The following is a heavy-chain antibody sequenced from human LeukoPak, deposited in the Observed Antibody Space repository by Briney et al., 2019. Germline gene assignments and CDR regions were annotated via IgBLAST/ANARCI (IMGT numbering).Heavy chain of an antibody. V-gene: IGHV5-51*01. CDR1: GYRFTTYW. CDR2: IYPGDSDT. CDR3: ARLAYSSSWYLDY. J-gene: IGHJ4*02. Sequence: GESLKISCKGSGYRFTTYWIAWVRQMPGKGLEWMGIIYPGDSDTRYSPSFQGQVTISADKSINTAYLQWSSLKASDTAMYYCARLAYSSSWYLDYWGQGTLVTVSS. D-gene: IGHD6-13*01.